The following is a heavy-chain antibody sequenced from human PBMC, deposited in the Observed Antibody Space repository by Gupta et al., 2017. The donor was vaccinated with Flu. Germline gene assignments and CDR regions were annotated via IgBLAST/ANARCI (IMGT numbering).Heavy chain of an antibody. Sequence: EVQLVESGGGLVKPGGSLRLSCAASGFTFSSFRMNWVRQAPGKGLQWVSSITSGNYMYYADSVKGRFTISRDNAKNSLYLQMSSLRPEDTAVYYCARGDPTYAGSWYRGHYWGQGTLVAVSS. J-gene: IGHJ4*02. CDR2: ITSGNYM. CDR3: ARGDPTYAGSWYRGHY. V-gene: IGHV3-21*01. D-gene: IGHD6-13*01. CDR1: GFTFSSFR.